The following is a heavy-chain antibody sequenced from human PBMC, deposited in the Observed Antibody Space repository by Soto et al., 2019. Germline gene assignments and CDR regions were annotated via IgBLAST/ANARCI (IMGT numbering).Heavy chain of an antibody. CDR3: ARGRGYCSGISCYIDY. CDR2: ITSSSSTI. Sequence: EVQLVESGGGLVQSGGSWRPSVAPSGFTFSGYTMYWAGKAPGKGRGWVSYITSSSSTIYYADSVKGRFTSSRDNAKNSLYLQMNSLRDEDTAVYYCARGRGYCSGISCYIDYWGQGILVTVSS. CDR1: GFTFSGYT. D-gene: IGHD2-2*02. J-gene: IGHJ4*02. V-gene: IGHV3-48*02.